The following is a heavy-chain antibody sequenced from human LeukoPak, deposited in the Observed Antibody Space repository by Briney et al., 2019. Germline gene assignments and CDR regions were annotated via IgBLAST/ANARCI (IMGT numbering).Heavy chain of an antibody. D-gene: IGHD4-17*01. J-gene: IGHJ4*02. CDR1: GGSISSGGYY. CDR3: ARGAERDYGFYDY. CDR2: IYYSGST. V-gene: IGHV4-31*03. Sequence: PSETLSLTCTVSGGSISSGGYYWSWIRQHPGKGLEWIGYIYYSGSTYYNPSLKSRVTISVDTSKNQFSLKLSSVTAADTAVYYCARGAERDYGFYDYWGQGTLVTVSS.